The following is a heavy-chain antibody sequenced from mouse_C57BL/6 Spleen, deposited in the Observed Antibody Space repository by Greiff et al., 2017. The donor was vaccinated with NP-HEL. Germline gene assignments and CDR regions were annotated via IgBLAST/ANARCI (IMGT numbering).Heavy chain of an antibody. D-gene: IGHD1-1*01. V-gene: IGHV1-72*01. J-gene: IGHJ4*01. Sequence: VQLQQPGAELVKPGASVKLSCKASGYTFTSYWMHWVKQRPGRGLEWIGRIDPNSGGTKYNEKFKSKATLTVDKPSSTAYLQLSSLTPEDSAVNYCARWAYGSSPYYAMDYWGQGTSVTVSS. CDR3: ARWAYGSSPYYAMDY. CDR1: GYTFTSYW. CDR2: IDPNSGGT.